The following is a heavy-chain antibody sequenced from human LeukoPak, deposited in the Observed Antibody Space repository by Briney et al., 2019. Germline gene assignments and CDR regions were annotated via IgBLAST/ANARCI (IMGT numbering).Heavy chain of an antibody. J-gene: IGHJ4*02. CDR2: IKQDGSEK. Sequence: GGSLRLSCAASGFTFSSYWMNWVRQAPGRGLEWVANIKQDGSEKYYVDSVKGRFTISRDNAKNSLYLQMNSLRAEDTAVYYCAREIAGDSGYHSYWGQGTLVTVSS. V-gene: IGHV3-7*01. D-gene: IGHD5-12*01. CDR1: GFTFSSYW. CDR3: AREIAGDSGYHSY.